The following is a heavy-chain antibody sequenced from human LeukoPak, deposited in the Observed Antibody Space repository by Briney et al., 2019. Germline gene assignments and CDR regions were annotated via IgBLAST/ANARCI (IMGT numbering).Heavy chain of an antibody. CDR1: GFSFSSYG. Sequence: GGSLRLSCAASGFSFSSYGMHWVRQAPGKGLEWVAFIRYDGSNKYYADSVKGRFTISRDNSKNTLYLQMNSLRAEGTAVYYCAKDSAYDFWSGYIDYWGQGTLVTVSS. V-gene: IGHV3-30*02. J-gene: IGHJ4*02. D-gene: IGHD3-3*01. CDR2: IRYDGSNK. CDR3: AKDSAYDFWSGYIDY.